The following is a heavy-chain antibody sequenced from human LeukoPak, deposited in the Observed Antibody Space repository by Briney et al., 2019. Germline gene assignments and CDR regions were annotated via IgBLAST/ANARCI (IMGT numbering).Heavy chain of an antibody. CDR2: IYPGDSNT. CDR1: GYSFTSYW. Sequence: GESLKISCKGSGYSFTSYWIGWVRQMPGKGLEWMGIIYPGDSNTRYSPSFQGQVPISADKSISTAYLQWSSLKASDTAMYYCARLRSAAAGPLGYWGQGTLVTVSS. CDR3: ARLRSAAAGPLGY. D-gene: IGHD6-13*01. V-gene: IGHV5-51*01. J-gene: IGHJ4*02.